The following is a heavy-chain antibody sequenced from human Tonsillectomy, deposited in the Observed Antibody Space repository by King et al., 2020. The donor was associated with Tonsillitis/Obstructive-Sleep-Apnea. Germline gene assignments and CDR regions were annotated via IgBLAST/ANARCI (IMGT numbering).Heavy chain of an antibody. CDR1: GGSISSSSSY. V-gene: IGHV4-39*01. CDR2: IYYSGST. CDR3: ASPAGYSAFDI. D-gene: IGHD3-9*01. J-gene: IGHJ3*02. Sequence: QVQLQESGPGLVKPSETLSLTCTVSGGSISSSSSYWGWIRQPPRKGLEWIGRIYYSGSTYYNPSLKSRVTLSLDTSKNQFSLKLSSVTAADTAVYYCASPAGYSAFDIWGQGTMVTVSS.